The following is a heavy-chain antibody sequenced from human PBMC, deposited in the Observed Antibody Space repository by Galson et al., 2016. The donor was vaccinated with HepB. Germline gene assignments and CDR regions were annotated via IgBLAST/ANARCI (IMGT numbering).Heavy chain of an antibody. V-gene: IGHV4-38-2*02. CDR1: GYSISSGYY. D-gene: IGHD6-13*01. J-gene: IGHJ4*02. Sequence: SETLSLTCTVSGYSISSGYYWDWIRQPPGKGLEWIGNIFHSGSSHLNPSLKSRVTISMDTSKNQFSLIMTSVTAADTAVYYWARPGSNWDFDYWGPGTLVTVSS. CDR3: ARPGSNWDFDY. CDR2: IFHSGSS.